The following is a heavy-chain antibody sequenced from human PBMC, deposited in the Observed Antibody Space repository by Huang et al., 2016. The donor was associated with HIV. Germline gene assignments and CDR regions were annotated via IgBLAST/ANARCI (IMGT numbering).Heavy chain of an antibody. CDR2: ISIDGSNK. CDR1: GCAFGSYA. D-gene: IGHD3-10*01. V-gene: IGHV3-30-3*01. CDR3: ARTGSYYYGSGSYHFGDY. Sequence: QVQLVESGGGVVQPGRSLRLSCAASGCAFGSYAMHWVRQAPGKGLEWLAVISIDGSNKNYAHSVKGRFTISRDNSKGTVYLQMNSLRPEDTAVYSCARTGSYYYGSGSYHFGDYWGQGTLVTVSS. J-gene: IGHJ4*02.